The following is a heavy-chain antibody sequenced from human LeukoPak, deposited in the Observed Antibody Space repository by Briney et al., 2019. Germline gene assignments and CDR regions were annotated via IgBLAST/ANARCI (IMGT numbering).Heavy chain of an antibody. D-gene: IGHD6-19*01. CDR3: ARDRRRIAVGGRWGNWFDP. Sequence: ASLKVSCKASGYTFTGYYMHWVRQAPGQGLAWMGWINPNSGGTNYAQKFQGRVTMTRDTSISTAYMELSRLRSDDTAVYYCARDRRRIAVGGRWGNWFDPWGQGTLVTVSS. V-gene: IGHV1-2*02. CDR1: GYTFTGYY. J-gene: IGHJ5*02. CDR2: INPNSGGT.